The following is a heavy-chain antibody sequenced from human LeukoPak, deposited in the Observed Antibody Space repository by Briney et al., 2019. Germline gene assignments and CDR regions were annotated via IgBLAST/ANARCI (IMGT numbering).Heavy chain of an antibody. J-gene: IGHJ6*02. CDR1: GGSISSGGYS. CDR2: IYHSGST. CDR3: AREIDGSGDV. V-gene: IGHV4-30-2*01. Sequence: SETLSLTCAVSGGSISSGGYSWSWIRQPPGKGLEWIGYIYHSGSTYYNPSLKSRVTISVDRSKNQFSLKLSSVTAADTAVYYCAREIDGSGDVWGQGTTVTVSS. D-gene: IGHD3-10*01.